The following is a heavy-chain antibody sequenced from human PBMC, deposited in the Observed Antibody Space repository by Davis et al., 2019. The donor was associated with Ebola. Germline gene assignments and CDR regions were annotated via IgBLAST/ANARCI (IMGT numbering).Heavy chain of an antibody. Sequence: PGGSLRLSCKGSGYSFTSYWIGWVRQMPGKGLEWMGIIYPGDSDTRYSPSFQGQVTISADKSISTAYLQWSSLKASDTAMYYCARLTATVTTFDYWGQGTLVTVSS. CDR2: IYPGDSDT. CDR3: ARLTATVTTFDY. J-gene: IGHJ4*02. V-gene: IGHV5-51*01. D-gene: IGHD4-17*01. CDR1: GYSFTSYW.